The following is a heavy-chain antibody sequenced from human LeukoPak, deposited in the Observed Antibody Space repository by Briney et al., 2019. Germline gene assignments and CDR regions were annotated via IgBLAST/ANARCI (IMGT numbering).Heavy chain of an antibody. V-gene: IGHV3-30*03. Sequence: GGSLRLSCAASGFTFSSYGMHWVRQAPGKGLEWVAVISYDGSNKYYADSVKGRFTISRDNSKNTLYLQMNSLRAEDTAVYYCARGRYTAMVDYWGQGTLVTVSS. J-gene: IGHJ4*02. CDR2: ISYDGSNK. CDR1: GFTFSSYG. CDR3: ARGRYTAMVDY. D-gene: IGHD5-18*01.